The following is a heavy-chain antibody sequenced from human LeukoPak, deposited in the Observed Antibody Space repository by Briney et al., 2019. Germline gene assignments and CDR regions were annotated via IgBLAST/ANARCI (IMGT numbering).Heavy chain of an antibody. CDR3: ARGGLDHDILTGYSFDY. J-gene: IGHJ4*02. CDR1: GGSFSGYY. CDR2: INHSGST. Sequence: SETLSLTCAVYGGSFSGYYWSWLRQPPGKGLEWIGEINHSGSTNYNPSLKSRVTISVDTSKNQFSLKLSSVTAADMAVYYCARGGLDHDILTGYSFDYWGQGTLVTVSS. D-gene: IGHD3-9*01. V-gene: IGHV4-34*01.